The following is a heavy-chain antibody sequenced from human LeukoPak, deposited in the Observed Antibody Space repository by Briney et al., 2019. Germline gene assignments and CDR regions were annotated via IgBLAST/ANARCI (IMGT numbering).Heavy chain of an antibody. J-gene: IGHJ4*02. CDR3: ATVPGRWLQYLFDY. Sequence: ASVKVSCKASGYTFTSYYMHWVRQAPGQGLEWMGIINPSGGSTSYAQKFQGSVTMTEDTSTDTAYMELSSLRSEDTTVYYCATVPGRWLQYLFDYWGQGTLVTVSS. V-gene: IGHV1-46*01. CDR1: GYTFTSYY. D-gene: IGHD5-24*01. CDR2: INPSGGST.